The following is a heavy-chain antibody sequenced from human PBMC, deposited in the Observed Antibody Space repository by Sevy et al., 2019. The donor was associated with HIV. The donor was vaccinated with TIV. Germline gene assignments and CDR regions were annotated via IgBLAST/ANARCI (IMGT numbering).Heavy chain of an antibody. Sequence: GGSLRLSCAASGFTFSRYWMTWVRQAPGKGLEWVANIKQDESEKYYVDSVKGRFTISRDNAKNSLYLQMNSLRAEDTAVYYCARAPEENYDYITGSFDYWGQGTLVTVSS. J-gene: IGHJ4*02. CDR3: ARAPEENYDYITGSFDY. CDR1: GFTFSRYW. CDR2: IKQDESEK. D-gene: IGHD3-16*01. V-gene: IGHV3-7*01.